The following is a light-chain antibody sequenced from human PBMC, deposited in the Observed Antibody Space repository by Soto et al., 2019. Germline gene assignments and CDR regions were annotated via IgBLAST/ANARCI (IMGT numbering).Light chain of an antibody. CDR1: QGVSSR. CDR3: QQTNSFPRT. CDR2: AAS. J-gene: IGKJ1*01. V-gene: IGKV1-12*01. Sequence: DIPMTQSPSSVSASVGDRVTITCRASQGVSSRLAWYQQKPGKAPDLLIYAASSLQSGVPSRFSGSGSGTDFTLTISSLQPEDFATYFCQQTNSFPRTFGQGTKVEIK.